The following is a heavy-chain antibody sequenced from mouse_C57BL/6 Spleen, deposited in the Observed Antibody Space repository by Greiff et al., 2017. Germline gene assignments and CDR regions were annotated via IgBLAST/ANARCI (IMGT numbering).Heavy chain of an antibody. CDR1: GYTFTDYN. V-gene: IGHV1-18*01. D-gene: IGHD2-4*01. Sequence: EVQLQQSGPELVKPGASVKIPCKASGYTFTDYNMDWVKQSHGKSLEWIGDINPNNGGTIYNQKFKGKATLTVDKSSSTAYMELRCLTSEDTAVYYCARGNYDYDVRAWFAYWGQGTLVTVSA. CDR2: INPNNGGT. J-gene: IGHJ3*01. CDR3: ARGNYDYDVRAWFAY.